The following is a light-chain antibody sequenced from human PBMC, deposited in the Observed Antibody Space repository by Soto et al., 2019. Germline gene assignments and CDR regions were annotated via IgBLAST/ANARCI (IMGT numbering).Light chain of an antibody. J-gene: IGLJ2*01. CDR2: EGS. CDR1: SSDVGTYNL. V-gene: IGLV2-23*01. Sequence: QSALTQPASVSGSPGQSITLSCTGTSSDVGTYNLVSWYQQHPGKAPKLIIYEGSKRPSGVSNRFSGSKSGNTASLTISGLQAEDEADYYCCSYTRSLVRFGGGTKLTVL. CDR3: CSYTRSLVR.